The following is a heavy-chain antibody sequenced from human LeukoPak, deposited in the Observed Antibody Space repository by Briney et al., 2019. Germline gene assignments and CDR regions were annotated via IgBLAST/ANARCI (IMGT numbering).Heavy chain of an antibody. J-gene: IGHJ2*01. Sequence: PSETLSLTCTVSGGPISSSSYYWGWIRQPPGKGLEWIGTIYFSGTTYYNPSLKSRVTISVDTSKNEFSLELRSVTAADTAVYYCARYGPSWYFDLWGRGTLVTVSS. CDR2: IYFSGTT. CDR1: GGPISSSSYY. CDR3: ARYGPSWYFDL. V-gene: IGHV4-39*07. D-gene: IGHD3-10*01.